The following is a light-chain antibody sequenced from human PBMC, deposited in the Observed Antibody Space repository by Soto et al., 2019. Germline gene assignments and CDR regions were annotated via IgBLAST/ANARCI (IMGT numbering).Light chain of an antibody. CDR2: DAS. J-gene: IGKJ1*01. Sequence: EIVLTQSPATLSLSPGERATLSCRASQSVSRYLSWYQQKPGQAPRLLIYDASNRASGIPARFSGSGSGTDFALTISSLEREDLAVYYCQQRVNWPWTFGQGTYVEIK. V-gene: IGKV3-11*01. CDR3: QQRVNWPWT. CDR1: QSVSRY.